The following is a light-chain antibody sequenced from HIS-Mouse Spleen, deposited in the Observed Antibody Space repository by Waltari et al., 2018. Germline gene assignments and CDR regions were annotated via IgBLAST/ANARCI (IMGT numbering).Light chain of an antibody. V-gene: IGKV1-33*01. CDR2: AAY. CDR1: QEISNY. J-gene: IGKJ4*01. Sequence: DIQMTQSPSSLSASVGDRATITCQASQEISNYLNWYQQKPGKAPKLLIYAAYNLETGVPSRCSGSGSGTDFTFTISSLQPEDIATYYCQQYDNLPLTFGGGTKVEIK. CDR3: QQYDNLPLT.